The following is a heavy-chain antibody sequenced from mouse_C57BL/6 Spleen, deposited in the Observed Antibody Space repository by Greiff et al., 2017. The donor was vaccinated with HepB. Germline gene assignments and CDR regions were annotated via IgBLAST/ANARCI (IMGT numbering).Heavy chain of an antibody. CDR3: ARANYGNYGNAMDY. CDR1: GFTFSDYY. V-gene: IGHV5-16*01. D-gene: IGHD2-1*01. CDR2: INYDGSST. Sequence: EVKLVESEGGLVQPGSSMKLSCTASGFTFSDYYMAWVRQVPEKGLEWVANINYDGSSTYYLDSLKSRFIISRDNAKNILYLQMSSLKSEDTATYYCARANYGNYGNAMDYWGQGTSVTVSS. J-gene: IGHJ4*01.